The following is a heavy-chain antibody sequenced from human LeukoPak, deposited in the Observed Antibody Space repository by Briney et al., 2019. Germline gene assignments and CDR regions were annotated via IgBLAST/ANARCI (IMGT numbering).Heavy chain of an antibody. CDR1: GGSTTSGSYY. CDR3: ARDDPLDFPDYQYYMDV. J-gene: IGHJ6*03. Sequence: PSQTLSLICTVSGGSTTSGSYYWSWMRQPAGKGLEWIGRIYTSGRTNYNPSLKSRVTISLDTSKNQFSLKLSSVTAADTAVYFCARDDPLDFPDYQYYMDVWGKGTTVTVSS. CDR2: IYTSGRT. D-gene: IGHD3-3*01. V-gene: IGHV4-61*02.